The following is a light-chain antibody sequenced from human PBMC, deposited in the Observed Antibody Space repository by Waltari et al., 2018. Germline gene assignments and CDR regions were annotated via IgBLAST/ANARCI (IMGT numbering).Light chain of an antibody. J-gene: IGKJ2*01. CDR3: QQRSSWTPHT. CDR1: QSVGTY. Sequence: DIVLTQSPATLSFSPGETATLSCRASQSVGTYLAWYQQKPGQAPRLLSDDASNRATGIPARFRGSGSGADFTLTISSLEPEDFGVYCCQQRSSWTPHTFGQGARLEIK. CDR2: DAS. V-gene: IGKV3-11*01.